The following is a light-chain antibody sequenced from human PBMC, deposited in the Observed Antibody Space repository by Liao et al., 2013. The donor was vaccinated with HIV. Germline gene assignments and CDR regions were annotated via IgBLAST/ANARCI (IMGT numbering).Light chain of an antibody. CDR1: NIGSKS. J-gene: IGLJ7*01. CDR2: YDS. CDR3: QVWDTSSDHAV. V-gene: IGLV3-21*01. Sequence: SYVLTQPPSVSVAPRKTARITCGGNNIGSKSVHWYQQKPGQAPVLVIYYDSDRPSGIPERFSGSNSGNTATLTISWVEAGDEADYYCQVWDTSSDHAVFGGGTQLTVL.